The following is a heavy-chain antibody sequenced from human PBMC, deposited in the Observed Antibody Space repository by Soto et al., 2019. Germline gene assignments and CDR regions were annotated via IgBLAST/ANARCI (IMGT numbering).Heavy chain of an antibody. Sequence: ESGGGVVQPGRSLRLSCAASGFTFSSYGMHWVRQAPGKGLEWVAVIWYDGSNKYYADSVKGRFTISRDNSKNTLYLQMNSLRAEDTAVYYCAREGGYCSGGSCYGVYYFDYWGQGTLVTVSS. D-gene: IGHD2-15*01. CDR1: GFTFSSYG. J-gene: IGHJ4*02. CDR2: IWYDGSNK. V-gene: IGHV3-33*01. CDR3: AREGGYCSGGSCYGVYYFDY.